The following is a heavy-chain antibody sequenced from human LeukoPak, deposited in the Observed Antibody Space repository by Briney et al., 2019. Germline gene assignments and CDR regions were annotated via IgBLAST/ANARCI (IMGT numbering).Heavy chain of an antibody. Sequence: PSETLSLTCTVSGGSISSYYWSWIRQPPGKGLEWIGYIYYSGSTNYNPSLKSRVTISVDTSKNQFSLKLSSVTAADTAAYYCAREALPGYDLDYWGQGTLVTVSS. CDR2: IYYSGST. D-gene: IGHD2-2*01. J-gene: IGHJ4*02. CDR1: GGSISSYY. CDR3: AREALPGYDLDY. V-gene: IGHV4-59*01.